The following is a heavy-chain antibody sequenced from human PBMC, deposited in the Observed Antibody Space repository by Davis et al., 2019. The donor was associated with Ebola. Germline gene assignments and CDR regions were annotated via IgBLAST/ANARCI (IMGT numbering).Heavy chain of an antibody. CDR3: ARETNSVTTDHDAFDI. D-gene: IGHD4-17*01. Sequence: AASVKVSCKASGYTFNGHYMHWVRQAPGQGLEWMGWINPNSGGTNYAQKFQGRVTITADESTSTAYMELSSLRSEDTAVYYCARETNSVTTDHDAFDIWGQGTMVTVSS. CDR1: GYTFNGHY. CDR2: INPNSGGT. J-gene: IGHJ3*02. V-gene: IGHV1-2*02.